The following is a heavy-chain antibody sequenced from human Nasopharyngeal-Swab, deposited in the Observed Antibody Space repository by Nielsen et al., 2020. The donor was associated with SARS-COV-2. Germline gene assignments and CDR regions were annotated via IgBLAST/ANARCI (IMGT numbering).Heavy chain of an antibody. Sequence: ESLKISCASSGFTFISYAMSWVRQAPGKGMEWVSTIGASGGRTYYADSVRGRLTISRDDSRSTLSLQMNSLRAEDRAVFYCAKDTTYFHYMDVWGKGTTVTVSS. CDR2: IGASGGRT. CDR1: GFTFISYA. J-gene: IGHJ6*03. V-gene: IGHV3-23*01. CDR3: AKDTTYFHYMDV. D-gene: IGHD2/OR15-2a*01.